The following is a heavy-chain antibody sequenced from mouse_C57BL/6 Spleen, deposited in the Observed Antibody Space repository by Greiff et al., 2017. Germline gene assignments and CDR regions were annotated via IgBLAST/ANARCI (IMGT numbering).Heavy chain of an antibody. CDR1: GYTFTDYY. CDR2: INPYNGGT. V-gene: IGHV1-19*01. Sequence: VQLKESGPVLVKPGASVKMSCKASGYTFTDYYMNWVKQSNGKSLEWIGVINPYNGGTSYNQKFKGKATLTVDKSSSTAYMERNSLTSEDAAVYYCARDPGNDYAMDYWGQGTSVTVSS. D-gene: IGHD2-1*01. CDR3: ARDPGNDYAMDY. J-gene: IGHJ4*01.